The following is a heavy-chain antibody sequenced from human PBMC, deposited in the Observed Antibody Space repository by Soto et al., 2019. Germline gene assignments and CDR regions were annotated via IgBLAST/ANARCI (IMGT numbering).Heavy chain of an antibody. CDR3: ARVPPWIGRLGPRRENTAIFHGMDV. CDR2: IGAFSGST. V-gene: IGHV1-18*01. D-gene: IGHD3-16*01. CDR1: GYSFSDYE. J-gene: IGHJ6*02. Sequence: HVQLMQSGPEVKKPGASVKVSCKASGYSFSDYEITWVRQAPGQGLEWMGWIGAFSGSTKSAQSFQGRVTLTRGTSTRTAYMELQSLRSDATAVYYCARVPPWIGRLGPRRENTAIFHGMDVWGQGTTVTVSS.